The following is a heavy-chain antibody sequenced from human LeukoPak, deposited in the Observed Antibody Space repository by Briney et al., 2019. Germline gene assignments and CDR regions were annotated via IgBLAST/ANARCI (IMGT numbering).Heavy chain of an antibody. D-gene: IGHD3-16*02. CDR1: GYTFTSYY. Sequence: ASVKVSCKASGYTFTSYYMHWVRQAPGQGLEWMGIINPSGGSTSYAQKLQGRVTMTTDTSTSTAYMELRSLRSDDTAVYYCARVIWVIPFDYWGQGTLVTVSS. V-gene: IGHV1-46*01. CDR2: INPSGGST. J-gene: IGHJ4*02. CDR3: ARVIWVIPFDY.